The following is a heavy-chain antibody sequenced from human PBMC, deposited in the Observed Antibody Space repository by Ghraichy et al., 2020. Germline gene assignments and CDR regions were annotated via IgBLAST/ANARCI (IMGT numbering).Heavy chain of an antibody. V-gene: IGHV3-23*01. D-gene: IGHD3-22*01. CDR2: ISSNGVSI. Sequence: GGSLRLSCAASGFIFSTYAMSWVRQAPGKGLEWVSAISSNGVSIYYADAVKGRFTISRDNSENTLFLQMSSLRAEDTAVFYCAKALTTGSLPYDSDFFDSWGEGTLVTVSS. J-gene: IGHJ4*02. CDR3: AKALTTGSLPYDSDFFDS. CDR1: GFIFSTYA.